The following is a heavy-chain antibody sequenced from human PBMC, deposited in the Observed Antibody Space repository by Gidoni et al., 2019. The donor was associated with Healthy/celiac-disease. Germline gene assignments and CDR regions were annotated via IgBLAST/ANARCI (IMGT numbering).Heavy chain of an antibody. D-gene: IGHD3-3*01. J-gene: IGHJ4*02. V-gene: IGHV3-33*01. Sequence: QVQLVESGGGVVQPGRSLRLSCAASGFTFSSYGMPWVRQAPGKGLEWVAVIWYDGSNKYYADSVKGRFTISRDNSKNTLYLQMNSLRAEDTAVYYCARVGTIFGVVIGLDYWGQGTLVTVSS. CDR2: IWYDGSNK. CDR3: ARVGTIFGVVIGLDY. CDR1: GFTFSSYG.